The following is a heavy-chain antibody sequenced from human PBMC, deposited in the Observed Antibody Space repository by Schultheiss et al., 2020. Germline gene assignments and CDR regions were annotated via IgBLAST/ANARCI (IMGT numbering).Heavy chain of an antibody. CDR3: AREIRGGGWFDP. CDR1: GFSLSTSGMC. J-gene: IGHJ5*02. V-gene: IGHV2-5*08. Sequence: GPTLVKPTQTLTLTCTFSGFSLSTSGMCVSWIRQPPGKALEWLALIYWNDDKRYSPSLKSRLTITKDTSKNQVVLTMTNMDPVDTATYYCAREIRGGGWFDPWGQGTLVNVYS. D-gene: IGHD3-16*01. CDR2: IYWNDDK.